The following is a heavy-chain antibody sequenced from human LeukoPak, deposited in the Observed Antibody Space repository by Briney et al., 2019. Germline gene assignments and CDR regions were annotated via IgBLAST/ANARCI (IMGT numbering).Heavy chain of an antibody. J-gene: IGHJ4*02. D-gene: IGHD2-2*01. CDR3: ARDSEGIVVVPAALDLDY. Sequence: ASVKASCQSSGYSFTSYGISWVRQAPGQGLEWMGWISGYNGNTNYAQRLQGRVTMTTDTSTSTAYMELRSLRSDDTAVYYCARDSEGIVVVPAALDLDYWGQRTRLSVSS. CDR2: ISGYNGNT. V-gene: IGHV1-18*01. CDR1: GYSFTSYG.